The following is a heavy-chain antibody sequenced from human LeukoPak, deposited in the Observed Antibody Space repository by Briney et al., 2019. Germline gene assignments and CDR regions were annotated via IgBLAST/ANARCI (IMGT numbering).Heavy chain of an antibody. CDR2: IYSDGST. J-gene: IGHJ4*02. V-gene: IGHV3-53*01. Sequence: PGGSLRLSCAVSGFTVTYSYMSWVRQAPGKGLEWVSIIYSDGSTYYADSVKGRFIISRDNSTNTLFLHMNSLRAEDRALYYCARDNYGDYLDYWGQGTLVTVSS. D-gene: IGHD4-17*01. CDR3: ARDNYGDYLDY. CDR1: GFTVTYSY.